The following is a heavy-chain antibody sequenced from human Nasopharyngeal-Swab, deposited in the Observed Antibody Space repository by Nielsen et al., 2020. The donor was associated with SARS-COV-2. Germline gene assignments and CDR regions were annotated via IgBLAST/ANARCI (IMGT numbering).Heavy chain of an antibody. V-gene: IGHV1-24*01. CDR3: ARSARYYDYVWGSYRQSGMDV. CDR1: GYTLTELS. Sequence: ASVKVSCKVSGYTLTELSMHWVRQAPGKGLEWMGGFDPEDGETIYAQKFQGRVTMTRNTSISTAYMELSSLRSEDTAVYYCARSARYYDYVWGSYRQSGMDVWGQGTTVTVSS. CDR2: FDPEDGET. D-gene: IGHD3-16*02. J-gene: IGHJ6*02.